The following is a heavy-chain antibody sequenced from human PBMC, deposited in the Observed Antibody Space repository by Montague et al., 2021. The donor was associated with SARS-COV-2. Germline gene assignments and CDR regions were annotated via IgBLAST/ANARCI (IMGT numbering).Heavy chain of an antibody. V-gene: IGHV4-4*02. J-gene: IGHJ5*02. Sequence: SETLSLTCVVSGDSISTDNWWTWVRLPPGKGLEWVGEIYHTGSTKYKPSLKSRVTISVDTSKNQFSLKVRSVTAADTAVYYCARLVGGRGTRFDPWGQGTLVTVSS. CDR1: GDSISTDNW. CDR3: ARLVGGRGTRFDP. D-gene: IGHD1-14*01. CDR2: IYHTGST.